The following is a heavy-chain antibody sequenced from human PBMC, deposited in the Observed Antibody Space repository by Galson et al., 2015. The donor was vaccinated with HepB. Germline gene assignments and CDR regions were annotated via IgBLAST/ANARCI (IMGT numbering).Heavy chain of an antibody. CDR3: TTGFSSSWPYYFYYGMDV. D-gene: IGHD6-13*01. CDR1: GFTFTNAW. CDR2: IQSKTDGGTT. V-gene: IGHV3-15*07. Sequence: SLRLSCAASGFTFTNAWMNWVRQAPGTGLEWVGRIQSKTDGGTTDYAAPVNGRFAISRDDSKITLFLQMNSLKTEDTAVYYCTTGFSSSWPYYFYYGMDVWGQGTTVTVSS. J-gene: IGHJ6*02.